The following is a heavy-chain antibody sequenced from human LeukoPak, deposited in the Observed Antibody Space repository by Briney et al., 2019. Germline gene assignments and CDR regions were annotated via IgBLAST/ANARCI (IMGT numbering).Heavy chain of an antibody. V-gene: IGHV4-30-4*08. CDR3: ARDNYYDSRVPFDY. J-gene: IGHJ4*02. Sequence: SQTLSLTCTVSGGSISSGDYYWSWIRQPRGKGLEWIGYIYYSGSTYYNPSLKSRVTISVDTSKNQFSLKLSSVTAADTAVYYCARDNYYDSRVPFDYWGQGTLVTVSS. D-gene: IGHD3-22*01. CDR2: IYYSGST. CDR1: GGSISSGDYY.